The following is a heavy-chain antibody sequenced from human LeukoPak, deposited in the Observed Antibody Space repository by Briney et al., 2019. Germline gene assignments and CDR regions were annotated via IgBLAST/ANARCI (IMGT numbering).Heavy chain of an antibody. CDR3: ARGKYYYDSSGYYEPDY. Sequence: ASVKVSCKASGGTFSSYAISWVRQAPGQGLEWMGWINAGNGNTKYSQKFQGRVTITRDTSASTAYMELSSLRSEDTAVYYCARGKYYYDSSGYYEPDYWGQGTLVTVSS. V-gene: IGHV1-3*01. J-gene: IGHJ4*02. D-gene: IGHD3-22*01. CDR1: GGTFSSYA. CDR2: INAGNGNT.